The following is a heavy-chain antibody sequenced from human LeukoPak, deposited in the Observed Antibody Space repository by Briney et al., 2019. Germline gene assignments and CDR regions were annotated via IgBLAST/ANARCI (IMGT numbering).Heavy chain of an antibody. Sequence: QPGRSLRLSCAASGFTFSSYGMHWVRQAPGKGLEWVAVMSYDGSNKYYADSVKGRFTISRDNSKNTLYLQMNSLRAEDTAVYYCAKGYNYYDSSGPIDYWGQGTLVTVSS. V-gene: IGHV3-30*18. D-gene: IGHD3-22*01. CDR2: MSYDGSNK. CDR1: GFTFSSYG. J-gene: IGHJ4*02. CDR3: AKGYNYYDSSGPIDY.